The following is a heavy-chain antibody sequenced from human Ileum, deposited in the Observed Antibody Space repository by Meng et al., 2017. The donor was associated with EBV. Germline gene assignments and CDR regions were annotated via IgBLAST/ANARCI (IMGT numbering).Heavy chain of an antibody. CDR2: IYHSGST. V-gene: IGHV4-4*02. CDR1: GGSSSSSNW. D-gene: IGHD3-16*01. J-gene: IGHJ4*02. Sequence: QGTLQAVGPGLVKPSGTLSLTCAVSGGSSSSSNWWSWGRQPPGKGLEWIGEIYHSGSTNYNPSLKSRVTISVDKSKNQFSLKLSSVTAADTAVYYCARDFGPHQLWYWGQGTLVTVSS. CDR3: ARDFGPHQLWY.